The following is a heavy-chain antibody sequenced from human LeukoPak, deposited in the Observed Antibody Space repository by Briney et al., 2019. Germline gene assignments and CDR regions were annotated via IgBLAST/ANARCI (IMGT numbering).Heavy chain of an antibody. D-gene: IGHD3-22*01. CDR1: GGSISSYY. V-gene: IGHV4-4*07. CDR2: IYTSGST. J-gene: IGHJ4*02. Sequence: PSETLSLTCTVSGGSISSYYWSWIRQPAGKGLEWIGRIYTSGSTNYNPSLKSRVTMSVDTSKNQFSLKLSSVTAADTAVYYCARGTSYDSSGYYDPFDYWGQGTLVTVSS. CDR3: ARGTSYDSSGYYDPFDY.